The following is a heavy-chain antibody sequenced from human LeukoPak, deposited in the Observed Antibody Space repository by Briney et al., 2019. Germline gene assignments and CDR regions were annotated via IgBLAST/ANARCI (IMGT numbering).Heavy chain of an antibody. V-gene: IGHV4-34*01. CDR3: ARRRAAAGPFDY. CDR2: INHSGST. J-gene: IGHJ4*02. CDR1: GVSFSGYY. D-gene: IGHD6-13*01. Sequence: PSETLSLTCAVYGVSFSGYYWSWIRQPPGKGLEWIGEINHSGSTNYNPSLKSRVTISVDTSKNQFSLKLSSVTAADTAVYYCARRRAAAGPFDYWGQGTLVTVSS.